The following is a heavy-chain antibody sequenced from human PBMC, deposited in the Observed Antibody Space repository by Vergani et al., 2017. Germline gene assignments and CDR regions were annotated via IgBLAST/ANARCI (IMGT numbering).Heavy chain of an antibody. CDR2: MDYSGNT. CDR3: ASKRGACRAAYCHSYDF. CDR1: GDSVISTDYH. V-gene: IGHV4-39*01. J-gene: IGHJ4*02. D-gene: IGHD2-15*01. Sequence: QVQLQESGPGLVKPSETLSLTCTVSGDSVISTDYHWGWIRQPPGKGLEWIGSMDYSGNTSYNPSLESRISISFETPKNQFSLRLTSVTAADPAVYYCASKRGACRAAYCHSYDFWGPGTLVGVSS.